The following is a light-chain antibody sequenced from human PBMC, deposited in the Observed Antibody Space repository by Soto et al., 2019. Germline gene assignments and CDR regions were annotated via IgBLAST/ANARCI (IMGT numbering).Light chain of an antibody. CDR3: QQARDSPWT. Sequence: EIVLTQSPGTLSLSPGERVTLSCRASQTITTNYLAWYQQKPGQAPRLLIYGASNRATGIPDRFSGSGSGTDFTLTISRLEREDFAVYFCQQARDSPWTFGQGTTVDLK. J-gene: IGKJ1*01. CDR2: GAS. CDR1: QTITTNY. V-gene: IGKV3-20*01.